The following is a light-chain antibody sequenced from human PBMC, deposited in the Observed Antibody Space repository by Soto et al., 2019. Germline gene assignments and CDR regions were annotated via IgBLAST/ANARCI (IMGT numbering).Light chain of an antibody. CDR3: QQYHTYSYT. CDR2: DAT. Sequence: DIQMTQSPSTLATSVGDRVTITCRASQSISNWVAWYQQKSGQGPKLLLYDATKLAVGVPSRFSGSGYGTEFTLTISSLQSDDFATYYCQQYHTYSYTFGQVTKLEI. CDR1: QSISNW. V-gene: IGKV1-5*01. J-gene: IGKJ2*01.